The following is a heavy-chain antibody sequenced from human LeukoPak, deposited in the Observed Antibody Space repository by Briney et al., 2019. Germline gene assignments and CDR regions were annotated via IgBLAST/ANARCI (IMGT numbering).Heavy chain of an antibody. D-gene: IGHD1-1*01. V-gene: IGHV3-21*01. CDR2: ISSSSYI. J-gene: IGHJ4*02. Sequence: HGGSLRLSCAASGFTFSSYSMNWVRQAPGKGLEWVSSISSSSYIYYADSVKGRFTISRDNAKNSLYLQMNSLRAEDTAVYYCARDFPENWFDYWGQGTLVTVSS. CDR1: GFTFSSYS. CDR3: ARDFPENWFDY.